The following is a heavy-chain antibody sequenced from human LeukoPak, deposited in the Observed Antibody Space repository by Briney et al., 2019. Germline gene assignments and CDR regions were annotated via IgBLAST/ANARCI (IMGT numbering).Heavy chain of an antibody. J-gene: IGHJ3*02. CDR3: ARWGLGKGDGFNI. V-gene: IGHV3-74*01. CDR2: INSDGSST. D-gene: IGHD3-10*01. Sequence: GGSLRLSCAASGITFSGYWMHWVRQAPGKGLVWVSRINSDGSSTTYADSVKGRFTISRDNAKNTLYLQMNTLRAEDTAVYYCARWGLGKGDGFNIWGQGTMVTVSS. CDR1: GITFSGYW.